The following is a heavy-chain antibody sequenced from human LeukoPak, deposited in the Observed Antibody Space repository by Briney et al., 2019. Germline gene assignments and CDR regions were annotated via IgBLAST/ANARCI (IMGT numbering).Heavy chain of an antibody. J-gene: IGHJ3*02. CDR1: GFTFSSYS. Sequence: GGSLRLSCAASGFTFSSYSMNWVCQAPGKGLEWVSSISSSSSYIYYADSVKARFTITRDNAKTPLYLQMNSLRAEDTAVYYCARGRTGIAAAGKRADDAFDIWGQGTMVTVSS. D-gene: IGHD6-13*01. CDR2: ISSSSSYI. CDR3: ARGRTGIAAAGKRADDAFDI. V-gene: IGHV3-21*01.